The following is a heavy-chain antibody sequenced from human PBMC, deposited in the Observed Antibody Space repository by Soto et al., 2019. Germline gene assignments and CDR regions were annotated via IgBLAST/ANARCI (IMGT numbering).Heavy chain of an antibody. Sequence: QVQLVQSGAEEQKPGASVKVSCKASGYTFTNYAMHWVRQAPGQRLEWMGWINAGNGNTKYSQKFQGRVTITRDTSASTAYMGLSSLRSEDTAVYYCARAVAVPADFDYWGQGTLVTVSS. CDR1: GYTFTNYA. J-gene: IGHJ4*02. V-gene: IGHV1-3*05. D-gene: IGHD6-19*01. CDR3: ARAVAVPADFDY. CDR2: INAGNGNT.